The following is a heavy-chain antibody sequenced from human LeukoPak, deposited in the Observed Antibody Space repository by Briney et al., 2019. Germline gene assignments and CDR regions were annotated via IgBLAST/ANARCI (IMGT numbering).Heavy chain of an antibody. V-gene: IGHV3-23*01. D-gene: IGHD5-18*01. Sequence: GGSLRLSCAASGFTFSSYAMSWVRQAPGKGLEWVSAISSSGSSTFYADSVKGRFTVSRDNSKSTLYLQMNSLRAEDTAVYYCAKGKGIQIWPYYFDYWGQGTLVTVSS. CDR3: AKGKGIQIWPYYFDY. J-gene: IGHJ4*02. CDR2: ISSSGSST. CDR1: GFTFSSYA.